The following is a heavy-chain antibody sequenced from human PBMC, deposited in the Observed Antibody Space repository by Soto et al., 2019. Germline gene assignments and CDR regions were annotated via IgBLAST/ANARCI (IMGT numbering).Heavy chain of an antibody. CDR2: INDYATTI. CDR3: TRGGLERFDF. J-gene: IGHJ4*02. Sequence: LRLSCAASGFTFGKYWMHWVRQAPGKGLVWVSRINDYATTINYADSVKGRFTISRDNAKNTLYLQMNSLKVEDTAVYYCTRGGLERFDFWGQGALVTVSS. CDR1: GFTFGKYW. D-gene: IGHD1-1*01. V-gene: IGHV3-74*01.